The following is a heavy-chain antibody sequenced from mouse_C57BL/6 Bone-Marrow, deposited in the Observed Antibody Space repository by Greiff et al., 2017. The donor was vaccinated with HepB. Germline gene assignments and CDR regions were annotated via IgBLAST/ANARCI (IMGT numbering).Heavy chain of an antibody. CDR3: ASRTAQATDY. CDR2: INPSSGYT. J-gene: IGHJ2*01. Sequence: VQLVESGAELARPGASVKMSCKASGYTFTSYTMHWVKQRPGQGLEWIGYINPSSGYTKYNQKFKDKATLTADKSSSTAYMQLSSLTSEDSAVYYCASRTAQATDYWGQGTTLTVSS. D-gene: IGHD3-2*02. V-gene: IGHV1-4*01. CDR1: GYTFTSYT.